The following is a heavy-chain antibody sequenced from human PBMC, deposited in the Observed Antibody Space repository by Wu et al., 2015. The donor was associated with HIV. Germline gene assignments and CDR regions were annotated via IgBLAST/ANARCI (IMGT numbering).Heavy chain of an antibody. Sequence: QVQLVQSGAEVKKPGSSVKVSCKASGGTFSSYAISWVRQAPGQGLEWMGRIIPIFGTANYAQKFQGRVTITADESTSTAYMELSSLRSEDTAVYYCARVVPDSGYVRREIYYYYYGMDVWGQGTTVTVSS. CDR2: IIPIFGTA. CDR1: GGTFSSYA. D-gene: IGHD5-12*01. V-gene: IGHV1-69*13. J-gene: IGHJ6*02. CDR3: ARVVPDSGYVRREIYYYYYGMDV.